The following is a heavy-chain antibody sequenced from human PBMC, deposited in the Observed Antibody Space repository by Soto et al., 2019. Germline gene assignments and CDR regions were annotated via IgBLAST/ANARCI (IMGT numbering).Heavy chain of an antibody. CDR1: GGSISSGGYY. CDR2: IYYSGST. V-gene: IGHV4-31*03. Sequence: QVQLQESGPGLVKPSQTLSLTCTVSGGSISSGGYYWSWIRQHPGKGLEWIGYIYYSGSTYYNPSLKSRVTISVDTSKNQFSLNLSSVTAADTAVYYCASAPRYFDCLLYHRPPFTDSFDIWGQGTMVTVSS. CDR3: ASAPRYFDCLLYHRPPFTDSFDI. J-gene: IGHJ3*02. D-gene: IGHD3-9*01.